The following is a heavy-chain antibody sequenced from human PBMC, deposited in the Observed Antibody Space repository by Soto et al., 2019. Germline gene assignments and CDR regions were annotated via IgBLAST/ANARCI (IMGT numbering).Heavy chain of an antibody. CDR1: GYTFTDYG. D-gene: IGHD3-22*01. V-gene: IGHV1-18*04. J-gene: IGHJ6*02. CDR3: ARDREYYYDSSGNYYYHYGLDV. Sequence: ASVKVSCKASGYTFTDYGISWVRQAPGQGLEWMGWISGYNGNTKYAQKFQGRVTMTTDTPTNTAYMELRSLRSDDTAVYYCARDREYYYDSSGNYYYHYGLDVWVQGTTVTVS. CDR2: ISGYNGNT.